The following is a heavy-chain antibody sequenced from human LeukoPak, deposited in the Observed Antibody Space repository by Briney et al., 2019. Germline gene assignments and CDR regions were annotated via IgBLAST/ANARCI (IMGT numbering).Heavy chain of an antibody. V-gene: IGHV1-18*01. J-gene: IGHJ4*02. CDR3: ARDLRVGATAAPDY. CDR2: ISAYNGNT. D-gene: IGHD1-26*01. Sequence: ASVKVSCKASGGTFSSYAISWVRQAPGQGLEWMGWISAYNGNTNYAQKLQGRVTMTTDTSTSTAYMELRSLRSDDTAVYYCARDLRVGATAAPDYWGQGTLVTVSS. CDR1: GGTFSSYA.